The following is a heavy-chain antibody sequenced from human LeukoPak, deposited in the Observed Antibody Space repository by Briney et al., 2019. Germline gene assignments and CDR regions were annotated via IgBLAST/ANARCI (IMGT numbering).Heavy chain of an antibody. Sequence: ASVKVSCKASGYTFTYYGVNWVGQAPGQGLECLGGINTNTGKPTYAQGFTGRFVFSLDTSVSTAYLQISGLKAEDTAIYYCARSRRVVVPSTLNSADYYYYYMDVWGKGTTVTVSS. J-gene: IGHJ6*03. CDR1: GYTFTYYG. D-gene: IGHD2-15*01. CDR3: ARSRRVVVPSTLNSADYYYYYMDV. V-gene: IGHV7-4-1*02. CDR2: INTNTGKP.